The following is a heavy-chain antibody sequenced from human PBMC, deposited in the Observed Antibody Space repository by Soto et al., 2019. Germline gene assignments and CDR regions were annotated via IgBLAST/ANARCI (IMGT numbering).Heavy chain of an antibody. CDR2: ISNDGTNK. J-gene: IGHJ6*02. Sequence: PGGSLRLSCAASGFTFRSYGMHWVRQAPGKGLEWLAVISNDGTNKYLADSVKGRLTPSRDNSRNTLSLEINNLRPEDTAVYYCGKDTLDCSGGDCPLYYYYGMDVWGQGTTVTVSS. CDR1: GFTFRSYG. V-gene: IGHV3-30*18. D-gene: IGHD2-15*01. CDR3: GKDTLDCSGGDCPLYYYYGMDV.